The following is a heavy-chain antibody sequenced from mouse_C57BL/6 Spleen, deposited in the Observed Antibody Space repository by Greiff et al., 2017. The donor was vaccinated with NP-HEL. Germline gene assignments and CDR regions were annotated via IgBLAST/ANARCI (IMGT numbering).Heavy chain of an antibody. CDR3: ARYYDYDDGHAMDY. CDR2: INPYSGNT. J-gene: IGHJ4*01. Sequence: EVKLQQSGPELVKPGASVKISCKASGYSFTGYFMNWVKQSHGKSLEWIGRINPYSGNTFYIQTFKGKATLTVDKSSSTAHMELLSLTSEDFAVYYCARYYDYDDGHAMDYWGQGTSVTVSS. V-gene: IGHV1-37*01. CDR1: GYSFTGYF. D-gene: IGHD2-4*01.